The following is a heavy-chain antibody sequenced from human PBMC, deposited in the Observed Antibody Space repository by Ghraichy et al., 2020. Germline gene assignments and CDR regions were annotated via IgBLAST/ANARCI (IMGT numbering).Heavy chain of an antibody. J-gene: IGHJ1*01. V-gene: IGHV4-59*01. CDR3: ARDSGSYYVYFQH. Sequence: SETLSLTCTVSGGSISSYYWSWIRQPPGKGLEWIGYIYYSGSTNYNPSLKSRVTISVDTSKNQFSLKLSSVTAADTAVYYCARDSGSYYVYFQHWGQGTLVTVSS. CDR1: GGSISSYY. D-gene: IGHD1-26*01. CDR2: IYYSGST.